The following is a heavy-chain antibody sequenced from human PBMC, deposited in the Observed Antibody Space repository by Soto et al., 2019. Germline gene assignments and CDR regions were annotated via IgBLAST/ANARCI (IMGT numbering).Heavy chain of an antibody. CDR1: GFIFTRYS. CDR2: ISSTTNYI. V-gene: IGHV3-21*06. CDR3: ARESEDLTSNFDY. Sequence: GGSLRLSCAASGFIFTRYSMNWVRQAPGEGLEWVSSISSTTNYIYYGDSMKGRFTISRDNAKNSLYLEMNSLRAEDTAVYYCARESEDLTSNFDYWGQGTLVTVSS. J-gene: IGHJ4*02.